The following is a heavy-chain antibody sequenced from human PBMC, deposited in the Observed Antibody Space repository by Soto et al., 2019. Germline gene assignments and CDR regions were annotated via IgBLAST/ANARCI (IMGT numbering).Heavy chain of an antibody. Sequence: ASVKISCKASGGTFSSYAINWVRQAPGQGLEWMGGIIPIFGTANYAQKFQGRVTITADESTSTAYMELSSLRSEDTAVYYCARRNPNNWFDPWGQGTLVTVSS. D-gene: IGHD1-1*01. CDR3: ARRNPNNWFDP. J-gene: IGHJ5*02. V-gene: IGHV1-69*13. CDR1: GGTFSSYA. CDR2: IIPIFGTA.